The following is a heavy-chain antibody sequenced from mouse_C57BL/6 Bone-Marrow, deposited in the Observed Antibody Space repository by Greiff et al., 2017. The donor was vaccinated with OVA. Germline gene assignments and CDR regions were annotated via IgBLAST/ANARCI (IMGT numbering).Heavy chain of an antibody. V-gene: IGHV1-69*01. CDR1: GYTLTSYW. D-gene: IGHD1-2*01. CDR2: IDPSDSYT. Sequence: QVQLQQPGAELVMPGASVKLSCKASGYTLTSYWMHWVKQRPGQGLEWIGEIDPSDSYTNYNQKFKGKSTLTVDKSSSTAYMQLSSLTSEDSAVYYCARGYYYAMDYWGQGTSVTVSS. J-gene: IGHJ4*01. CDR3: ARGYYYAMDY.